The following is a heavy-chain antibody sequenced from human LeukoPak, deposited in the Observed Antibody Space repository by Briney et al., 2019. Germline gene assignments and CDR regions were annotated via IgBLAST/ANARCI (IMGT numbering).Heavy chain of an antibody. V-gene: IGHV1-3*01. D-gene: IGHD2-15*01. CDR3: ARPEGYCSGGSCYSNWFDP. J-gene: IGHJ5*02. CDR2: INAGNGNT. Sequence: ASVKVSCKASGGTFSRYAITWVRQAPGQRLEWMGWINAGNGNTKYSQKFQGRVTITRDTSASTAYMELSSLRSEDTAVYYCARPEGYCSGGSCYSNWFDPWGQGTLVTVSS. CDR1: GGTFSRYA.